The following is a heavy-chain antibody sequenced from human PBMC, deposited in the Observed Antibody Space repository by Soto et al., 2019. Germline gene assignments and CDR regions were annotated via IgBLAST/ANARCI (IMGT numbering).Heavy chain of an antibody. V-gene: IGHV5-51*01. Sequence: PGESLKIWSKGSRYRCNNYGSGWVRQMPGKGLELMGIIYHCXSNTRYIPSFQRQVTISADKSISTAYLQWSSLKASDTAMYYCARQGFCSSTSCYTVDYGGQGTRVTVSS. J-gene: IGHJ4*02. CDR3: ARQGFCSSTSCYTVDY. CDR2: IYHCXSNT. CDR1: RYRCNNYG. D-gene: IGHD2-2*02.